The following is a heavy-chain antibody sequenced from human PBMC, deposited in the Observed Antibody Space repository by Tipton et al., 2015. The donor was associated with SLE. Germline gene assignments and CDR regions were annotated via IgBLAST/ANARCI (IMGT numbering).Heavy chain of an antibody. J-gene: IGHJ6*04. CDR3: AGLYSSSWLPFGYYYYGMYV. D-gene: IGHD6-13*01. CDR2: INHSGST. Sequence: TLSLTCAVYGGSFSGYYWSWIRQPPGKGLEWIGEINHSGSTNYNPSLKSRVTISVDTSKNQFSLKLSSVTAADTAVYYCAGLYSSSWLPFGYYYYGMYVWGKGTTVTVSS. V-gene: IGHV4-34*01. CDR1: GGSFSGYY.